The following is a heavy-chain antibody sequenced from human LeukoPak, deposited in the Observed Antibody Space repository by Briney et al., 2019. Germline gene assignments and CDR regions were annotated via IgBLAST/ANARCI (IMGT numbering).Heavy chain of an antibody. CDR2: IYYSGST. D-gene: IGHD2-2*01. CDR1: GGSISSSSYY. J-gene: IGHJ3*02. Sequence: SETLSLTCTVSGGSISSSSYYWGWIRQPPGKGLEWIGSIYYSGSTYYNPSLNSRVTISVDTSRNQFSLKLSSVTAADTAVYYCARDDRLGYCSSTSCALGAFDIWGQGTMVTVSS. V-gene: IGHV4-39*02. CDR3: ARDDRLGYCSSTSCALGAFDI.